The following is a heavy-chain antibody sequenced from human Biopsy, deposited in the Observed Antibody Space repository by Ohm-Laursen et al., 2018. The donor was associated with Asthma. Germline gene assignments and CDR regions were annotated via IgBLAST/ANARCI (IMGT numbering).Heavy chain of an antibody. CDR2: VSYDGGVA. CDR1: GFVFRSHA. CDR3: AKRRGYSDLTDFDH. V-gene: IGHV3-30*18. Sequence: SLRLSCAASGFVFRSHAMHWVRQAPGKGLEWVAVVSYDGGVAHYADSMKDRFTISRDNAKSTLYLQMNRLRTDGTAVYYCAKRRGYSDLTDFDHWGQGTLVTVSS. D-gene: IGHD3-3*01. J-gene: IGHJ4*02.